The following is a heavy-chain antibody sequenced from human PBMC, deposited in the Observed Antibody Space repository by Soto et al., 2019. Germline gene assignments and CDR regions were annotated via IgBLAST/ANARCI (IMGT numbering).Heavy chain of an antibody. J-gene: IGHJ4*02. D-gene: IGHD3-22*01. CDR3: ARGGSGYTWFNEF. CDR2: IIPVFQTA. CDR1: GGLFSSYP. Sequence: QEQLVQSGAEVKKPGSSVKVSCKASGGLFSSYPISWVRQVPGQGLEWMGGIIPVFQTAYYTQSFQGRVTIAADDSTNTAYMELSSLRSEDTAIYYCARGGSGYTWFNEFWGQGTLVTVSS. V-gene: IGHV1-69*01.